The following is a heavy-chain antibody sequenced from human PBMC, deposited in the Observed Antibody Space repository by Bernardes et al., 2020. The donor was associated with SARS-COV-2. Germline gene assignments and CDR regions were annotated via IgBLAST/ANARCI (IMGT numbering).Heavy chain of an antibody. V-gene: IGHV4-59*12. CDR3: ARGRPGGYCGGDCATFDSLDI. Sequence: SETLSLTCIVSGASITNYYWAWIRQPPGKGLEWVGHFVKDDYITYNPHLQSRATISVRTSRNHVFLRLASVTAADTAVYFCARGRPGGYCGGDCATFDSLDIWGQGTLVTVSS. CDR1: GASITNYY. D-gene: IGHD2-21*02. CDR2: FVKDDYI. J-gene: IGHJ3*02.